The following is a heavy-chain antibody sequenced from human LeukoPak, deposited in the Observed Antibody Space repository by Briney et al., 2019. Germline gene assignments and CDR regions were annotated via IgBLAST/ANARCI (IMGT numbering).Heavy chain of an antibody. CDR1: GFTFSSYE. Sequence: GGSLRLSCAASGFTFSSYEMNWVRQAPGKGLEWVSSISSSGSTIYYADSVKGRFTISRDNAKDSLYLQMNSLRAEDTAVYYCAREVDGYCSGGSCGDIWGQGTMVTVSS. CDR2: ISSSGSTI. V-gene: IGHV3-48*03. D-gene: IGHD2-15*01. J-gene: IGHJ3*02. CDR3: AREVDGYCSGGSCGDI.